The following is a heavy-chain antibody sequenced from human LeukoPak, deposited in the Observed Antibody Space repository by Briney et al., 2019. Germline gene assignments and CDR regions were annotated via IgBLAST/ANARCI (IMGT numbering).Heavy chain of an antibody. Sequence: GESLKISCKGSGYSYNSYWIGWVRQMPGKGLEWMGIIYPGDSDTRYSPAFQGQVTFSADKSISTAYLHWSSLKASDTAMYYCARQDYFDYWGQGTLVTVSS. CDR2: IYPGDSDT. J-gene: IGHJ4*02. V-gene: IGHV5-51*01. CDR3: ARQDYFDY. CDR1: GYSYNSYW.